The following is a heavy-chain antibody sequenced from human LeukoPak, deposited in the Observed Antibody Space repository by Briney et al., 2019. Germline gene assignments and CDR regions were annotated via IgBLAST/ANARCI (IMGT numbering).Heavy chain of an antibody. V-gene: IGHV3-9*01. Sequence: PGGSLRLSCAASGFTFDDYAMHWVRQAPGKGLEWVSGISWNSGSIGYADSVKGRFTISRDNAKNSLYLQMNSLRAEDTALYYCARAPRSGYPHGAFDIWGQGTMVTVSS. CDR3: ARAPRSGYPHGAFDI. D-gene: IGHD3-22*01. J-gene: IGHJ3*02. CDR2: ISWNSGSI. CDR1: GFTFDDYA.